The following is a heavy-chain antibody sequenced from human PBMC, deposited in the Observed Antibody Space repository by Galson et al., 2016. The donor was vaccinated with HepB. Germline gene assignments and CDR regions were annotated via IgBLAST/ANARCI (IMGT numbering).Heavy chain of an antibody. CDR1: GFTFSSYV. D-gene: IGHD3-16*01. CDR2: IWYDGRTE. V-gene: IGHV3-33*06. CDR3: AKDRETWAPYGMEV. Sequence: SLRLSCAAPGFTFSSYVMHWVRQAPGKGLEWVAVIWYDGRTEYYADSVKGRFAISRDNFGDTLYLYRNSLRVEDTAVYYCAKDRETWAPYGMEVWGQGTTVTVSS. J-gene: IGHJ6*02.